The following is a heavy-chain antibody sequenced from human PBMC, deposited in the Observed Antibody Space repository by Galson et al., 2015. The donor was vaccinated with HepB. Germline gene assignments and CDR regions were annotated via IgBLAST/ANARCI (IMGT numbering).Heavy chain of an antibody. Sequence: SLRLSCAASGYTFSTYTMHWVRQAPGKGLEWVAIISYDGNNEYYADSVKGRFTISRDNSKNTLYLQMNSLRAADTAVYYCARDRGVVGDVHYFDSWGQGTLVTVSS. CDR3: ARDRGVVGDVHYFDS. V-gene: IGHV3-30-3*01. CDR1: GYTFSTYT. D-gene: IGHD1-26*01. CDR2: ISYDGNNE. J-gene: IGHJ4*02.